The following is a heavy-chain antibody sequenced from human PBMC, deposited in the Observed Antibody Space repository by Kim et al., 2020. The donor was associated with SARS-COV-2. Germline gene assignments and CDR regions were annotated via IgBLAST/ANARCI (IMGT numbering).Heavy chain of an antibody. CDR2: FDPEDGET. V-gene: IGHV1-24*01. J-gene: IGHJ5*02. CDR1: GYTLTELS. Sequence: ASVKVSCKVSGYTLTELSMHWVRQAPGKGLEWMGGFDPEDGETIYAQKFQGRVTMTEDTSTDTAYMELSSLRSEDTAVYYCATGTLWFGELLGFGGDWFDPWGQGTLVTVSS. D-gene: IGHD3-10*01. CDR3: ATGTLWFGELLGFGGDWFDP.